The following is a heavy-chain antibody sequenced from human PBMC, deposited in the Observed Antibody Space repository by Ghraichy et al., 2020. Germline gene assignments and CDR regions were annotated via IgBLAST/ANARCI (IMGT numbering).Heavy chain of an antibody. CDR1: GFAFSSYG. D-gene: IGHD2/OR15-2a*01. CDR3: ARSENLRALAL. CDR2: ISFTSNTI. Sequence: GGSLRLSCVASGFAFSSYGFHWVRQAPGKGLEWISYISFTSNTIYYADSVEGRFTISRDNAKNSLYLQMNSLRHEDTAVYFCARSENLRALALWGQGTLVTFSS. J-gene: IGHJ3*01. V-gene: IGHV3-48*02.